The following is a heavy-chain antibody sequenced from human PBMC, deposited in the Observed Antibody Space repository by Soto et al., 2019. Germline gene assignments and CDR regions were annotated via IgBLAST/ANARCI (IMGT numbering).Heavy chain of an antibody. D-gene: IGHD3-3*01. V-gene: IGHV3-21*01. CDR2: ISSSSSYI. J-gene: IGHJ6*02. CDR1: GFTFSSYS. CDR3: ARDRNYDFWSGYYASRVGYYYYYGMDV. Sequence: EVQLVESGGGLVKPGGSLRLSCAASGFTFSSYSMNWVRQAPGKGLEWVSSISSSSSYIYYADSVKGRFTISRDNAKNSLYLQMNSLRAEDTAVYYCARDRNYDFWSGYYASRVGYYYYYGMDVWGQGTTVTVSS.